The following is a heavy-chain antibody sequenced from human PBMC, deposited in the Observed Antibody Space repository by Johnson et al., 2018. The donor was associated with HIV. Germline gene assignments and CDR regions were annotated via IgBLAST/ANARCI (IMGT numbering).Heavy chain of an antibody. CDR1: GFSVSNNY. J-gene: IGHJ3*02. CDR2: IYSGGTT. V-gene: IGHV3-66*01. CDR3: ARDPSRSPGAFDI. Sequence: VQLVESGGGLVQPGGSLRLSCAASGFSVSNNYMSWVRQAPGKGLEWVSVIYSGGTTNYADSVKGRFTISRDNSKNTLYLQMNNLRAEDTAVYYCARDPSRSPGAFDIWGQGTMVTVSS.